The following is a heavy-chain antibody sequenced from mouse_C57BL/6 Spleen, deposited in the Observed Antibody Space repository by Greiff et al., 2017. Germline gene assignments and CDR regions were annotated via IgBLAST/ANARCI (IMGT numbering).Heavy chain of an antibody. D-gene: IGHD3-2*02. J-gene: IGHJ2*01. V-gene: IGHV5-17*01. CDR3: ARGGDSSGYFDY. CDR1: GFTFSDYG. Sequence: DVKLVESGGGLVKPGGSLKLSCAASGFTFSDYGMHWVRQAPEKGLEWVAYISSGSSTIYYADPVKGRFTISRDNATNTLFLQMTSPRSEDTAMYYCARGGDSSGYFDYWGQGTTLTVSS. CDR2: ISSGSSTI.